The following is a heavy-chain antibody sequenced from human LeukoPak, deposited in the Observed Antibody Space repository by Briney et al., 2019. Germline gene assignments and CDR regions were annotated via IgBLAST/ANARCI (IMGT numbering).Heavy chain of an antibody. Sequence: ASVKVSCKASGYTFTSYGISWVRQAPGQGLEWMGWISPNSGDTKFAENFQGRVSMTRDTSISTAYMELNRLTSDDTAVYYCARDGNFDYWGQGTLVTVSS. D-gene: IGHD1-26*01. CDR2: ISPNSGDT. V-gene: IGHV1-2*02. J-gene: IGHJ4*02. CDR3: ARDGNFDY. CDR1: GYTFTSYG.